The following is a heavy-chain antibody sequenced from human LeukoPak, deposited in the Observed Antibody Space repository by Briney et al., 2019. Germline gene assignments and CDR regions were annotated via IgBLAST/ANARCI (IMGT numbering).Heavy chain of an antibody. CDR3: ARDPQRITPDL. Sequence: SETLSLTCTVSGGSISSSSYYWGWIRQPPGKGLEWIGSIYYSGSTYYNPSLKSRVTISVDTSKNQFSLKLSSVTAADTAVYYCARDPQRITPDLWGQGTLVTVSS. CDR2: IYYSGST. J-gene: IGHJ5*02. D-gene: IGHD5-24*01. CDR1: GGSISSSSYY. V-gene: IGHV4-39*07.